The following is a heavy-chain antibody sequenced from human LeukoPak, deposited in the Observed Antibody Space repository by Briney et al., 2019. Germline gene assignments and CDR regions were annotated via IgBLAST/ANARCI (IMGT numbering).Heavy chain of an antibody. J-gene: IGHJ6*03. CDR2: ISAYNGNT. V-gene: IGHV1-18*01. Sequence: ASVKVSCKASGYTFTSYGISWGRQAPGQGREWVGWISAYNGNTNYAQKFQGRVTITTDESTSTAYMELSSLRSEDTAVYYCASALDYSYYMDVWGKGTTVTVSS. CDR1: GYTFTSYG. CDR3: ASALDYSYYMDV.